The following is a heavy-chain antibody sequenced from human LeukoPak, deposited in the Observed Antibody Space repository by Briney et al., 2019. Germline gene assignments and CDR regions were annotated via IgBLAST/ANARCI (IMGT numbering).Heavy chain of an antibody. J-gene: IGHJ3*02. CDR1: GFTFSSYS. D-gene: IGHD3-22*01. CDR2: ISTTSGNI. CDR3: AREYYYDSSGYGDAFDI. Sequence: GGSLRLSCAASGFTFSSYSMNWVRQAPGKGLEWVAAISTTSGNIYYADSVKGRFTISRDNSKNTLYLQMNSLRADDTAVYYCAREYYYDSSGYGDAFDIWGQGTMVTVSS. V-gene: IGHV3-21*01.